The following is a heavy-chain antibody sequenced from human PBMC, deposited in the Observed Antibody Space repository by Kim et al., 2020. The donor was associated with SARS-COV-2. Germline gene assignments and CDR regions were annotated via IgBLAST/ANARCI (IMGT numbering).Heavy chain of an antibody. Sequence: YRPGPNSRVTISVDEHKDHLSLKLSSVTAADTAVYYCARNRVVPDYGMDVWGQGATVTVSS. D-gene: IGHD2-2*01. V-gene: IGHV4-34*01. J-gene: IGHJ6*02. CDR3: ARNRVVPDYGMDV.